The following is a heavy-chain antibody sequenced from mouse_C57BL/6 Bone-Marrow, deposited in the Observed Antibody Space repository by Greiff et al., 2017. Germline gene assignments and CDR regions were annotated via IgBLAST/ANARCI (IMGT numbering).Heavy chain of an antibody. CDR2: IDPETGGT. CDR1: GYTFTDYE. V-gene: IGHV1-15*01. Sequence: QVQLQQSGAELVRPGASVTLSCKASGYTFTDYEMHWVKQTPVHGLEWIGAIDPETGGTAYNQKFNGKAILTADKSSSTAYMELRSLTSEDSAVYYCTPIYDGYPWFAYWGQGTLVTVSA. J-gene: IGHJ3*01. CDR3: TPIYDGYPWFAY. D-gene: IGHD2-3*01.